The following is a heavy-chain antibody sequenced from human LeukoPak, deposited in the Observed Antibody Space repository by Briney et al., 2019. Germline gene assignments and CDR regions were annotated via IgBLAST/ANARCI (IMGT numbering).Heavy chain of an antibody. CDR3: ESIMITFGGVIAQDY. D-gene: IGHD3-16*02. J-gene: IGHJ4*02. CDR1: GFAFGDYA. CDR2: IRSKAYGGTT. Sequence: GGSLRLSCTASGFAFGDYAMSWFRQAPGKGLEWVGFIRSKAYGGTTEYAASVKGRFTISRDDSKSIAYLQMKSLKTQDKAVYYCESIMITFGGVIAQDYWGQGTLVTVSS. V-gene: IGHV3-49*03.